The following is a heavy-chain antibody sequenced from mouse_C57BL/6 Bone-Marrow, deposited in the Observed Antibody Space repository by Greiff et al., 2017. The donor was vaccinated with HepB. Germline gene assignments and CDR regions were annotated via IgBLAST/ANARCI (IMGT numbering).Heavy chain of an antibody. J-gene: IGHJ3*01. CDR2: ISSGGSYT. CDR1: GFTFSSYG. CDR3: ARQYYGSSYVGFAY. V-gene: IGHV5-6*01. Sequence: EVKLMESGGDLVKPGGSLKLSCAASGFTFSSYGMSWVRQTPDKRLEWVATISSGGSYTYYPDSVKGRFTISRDNAKNTLYLQMSSLKSEDTAMYYCARQYYGSSYVGFAYWGQGTLVTVSA. D-gene: IGHD1-1*01.